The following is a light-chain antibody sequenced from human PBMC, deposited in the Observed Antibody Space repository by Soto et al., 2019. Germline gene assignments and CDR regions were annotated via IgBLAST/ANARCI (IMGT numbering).Light chain of an antibody. J-gene: IGLJ3*02. CDR1: SSDVGGYSY. CDR3: SSYTNSDTWV. CDR2: EVI. Sequence: QSALTQPASVSGSPGQSITISCTGSSSDVGGYSYVSWYQQYPGKAPKLMIYEVINRPSGVSNRFSGSKSGNTASLTNSGLQADDEADYYCSSYTNSDTWVFGGGTKVTVL. V-gene: IGLV2-14*01.